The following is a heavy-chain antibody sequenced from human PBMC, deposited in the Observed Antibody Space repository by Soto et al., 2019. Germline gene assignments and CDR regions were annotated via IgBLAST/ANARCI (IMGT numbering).Heavy chain of an antibody. CDR1: GFTFSSYA. CDR2: ISYDGSTK. V-gene: IGHV3-30-3*01. Sequence: QVQLVESGGGVVQPGRSLRLSCAASGFTFSSYAMHWVRQAPGKGLEWVAVISYDGSTKYYADSVKGRFTISRDNSKNTLYLRMNSLRAEDMAVYYCARSQIRGSYIRGCDYWCQGTLVSASS. J-gene: IGHJ4*02. D-gene: IGHD1-26*01. CDR3: ARSQIRGSYIRGCDY.